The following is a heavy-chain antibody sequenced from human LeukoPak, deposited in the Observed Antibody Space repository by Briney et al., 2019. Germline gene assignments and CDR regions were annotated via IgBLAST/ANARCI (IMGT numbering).Heavy chain of an antibody. CDR3: ARDGGYRGYDADC. D-gene: IGHD5-12*01. J-gene: IGHJ4*02. CDR2: ISDSGAM. CDR1: GFTFSTYS. V-gene: IGHV3-48*01. Sequence: GGSLRLSCAASGFTFSTYSMKWVRQAPGKGLEWVSYISDSGAMYYTDSVRGRFTISRENAQNSLFLQMNSLRAEDTAVYYCARDGGYRGYDADCWGQGTLVTVSS.